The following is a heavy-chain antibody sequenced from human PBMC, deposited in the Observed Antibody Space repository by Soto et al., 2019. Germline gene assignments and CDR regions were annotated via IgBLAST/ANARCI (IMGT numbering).Heavy chain of an antibody. CDR1: GFTFSSFW. Sequence: EVQLVESGGGLVQPGGSLRLSCIGTGFTFSSFWMSWVRQAPRKGLEWVANKKEDGSEKYYVNSVKGRFTISRDNAKNSLYLQMNSLRAEDTAVYYCARELRGDFWSGYSGAFDIWGQGTMVTVSS. V-gene: IGHV3-7*01. CDR3: ARELRGDFWSGYSGAFDI. J-gene: IGHJ3*02. CDR2: KKEDGSEK. D-gene: IGHD3-3*01.